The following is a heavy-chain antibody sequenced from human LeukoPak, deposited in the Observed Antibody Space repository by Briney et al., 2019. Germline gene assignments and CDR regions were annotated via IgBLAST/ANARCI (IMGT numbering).Heavy chain of an antibody. CDR3: ARRSNIVVVVAATRAPFDY. CDR1: GGSISSSSYY. CDR2: IYYSGST. Sequence: SETLSLTCTVSGGSISSSSYYWGWIRQPPGKGLEWIGSIYYSGSTYYNPSLKSRVTISVDTSKNQFSLKLSSVTAADTAVYYCARRSNIVVVVAATRAPFDYWGQGTLVTVSS. V-gene: IGHV4-39*07. D-gene: IGHD2-15*01. J-gene: IGHJ4*02.